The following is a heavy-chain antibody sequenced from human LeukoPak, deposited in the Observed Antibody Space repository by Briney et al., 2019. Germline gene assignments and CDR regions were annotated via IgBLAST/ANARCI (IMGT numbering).Heavy chain of an antibody. J-gene: IGHJ4*02. CDR1: GFTFSTYR. V-gene: IGHV3-21*01. D-gene: IGHD5-24*01. CDR3: AREGSKNGYNFPIDY. Sequence: PGGSLRLSCAASGFTFSTYRMNWVHQAPGKGLEWFSSISSSSSYIYYADSVEGRFTISRDNAKNSLYLQMNSLRAEDTAVYYCAREGSKNGYNFPIDYWGQGTLVTVSS. CDR2: ISSSSSYI.